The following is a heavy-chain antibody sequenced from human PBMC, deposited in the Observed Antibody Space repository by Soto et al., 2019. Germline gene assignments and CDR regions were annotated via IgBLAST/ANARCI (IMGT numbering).Heavy chain of an antibody. Sequence: APVNVSCNHTGNEFVADYMHLVRRAPAQGLEWMGWINPSSGATNFAERFQGRVTMTSDTSISTFYMEIKRLNSDDTAVYFCAKDRQYVDYGYTFEYWGQRTLVTVYS. V-gene: IGHV1-2*02. CDR3: AKDRQYVDYGYTFEY. CDR2: INPSSGAT. D-gene: IGHD3-9*01. CDR1: GNEFVADY. J-gene: IGHJ4*02.